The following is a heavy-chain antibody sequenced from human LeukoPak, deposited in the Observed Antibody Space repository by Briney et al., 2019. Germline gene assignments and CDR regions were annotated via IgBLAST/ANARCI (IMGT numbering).Heavy chain of an antibody. D-gene: IGHD5-12*01. J-gene: IGHJ4*02. Sequence: PGGSLRLSCAASGFTFYTYSMNWVRQAPGKGLEWVSSISSSGTYTYYADSVKGRFTISRDNAKNSLYLQMSSLTAEDTAVYYCAKERGYSGYDYFDYWGQGTLVTVSS. CDR2: ISSSGTYT. CDR1: GFTFYTYS. CDR3: AKERGYSGYDYFDY. V-gene: IGHV3-21*04.